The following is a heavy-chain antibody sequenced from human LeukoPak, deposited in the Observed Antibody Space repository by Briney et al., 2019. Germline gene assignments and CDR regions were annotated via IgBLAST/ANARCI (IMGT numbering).Heavy chain of an antibody. CDR3: ASTITRMTTAYYFDY. V-gene: IGHV4-59*01. CDR2: IYYSGST. D-gene: IGHD4-11*01. J-gene: IGHJ4*02. Sequence: SETLSLTCTVSGGSISSYYWSWIRRPPGKGLEWIGYIYYSGSTNYNPSLKSRVTISVDTSKNQFSLKLSSVTAADTAVYYCASTITRMTTAYYFDYWGQGTLVTVSS. CDR1: GGSISSYY.